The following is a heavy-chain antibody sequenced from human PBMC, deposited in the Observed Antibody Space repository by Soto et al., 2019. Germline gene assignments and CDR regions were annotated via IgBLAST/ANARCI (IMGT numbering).Heavy chain of an antibody. J-gene: IGHJ5*02. CDR2: VYSSGGT. D-gene: IGHD3-3*01. Sequence: QVHLQQSGPGLVKPSETLSLSCTVSGGSMTSYYWTWIRRAAGKGLEWIGRVYSSGGTHYNPSLKSRGTISLDTSKNQFSLRLSSLTEADTAVYFCARGQRFSDWFDPWGQGTLVNVSS. CDR3: ARGQRFSDWFDP. V-gene: IGHV4-4*07. CDR1: GGSMTSYY.